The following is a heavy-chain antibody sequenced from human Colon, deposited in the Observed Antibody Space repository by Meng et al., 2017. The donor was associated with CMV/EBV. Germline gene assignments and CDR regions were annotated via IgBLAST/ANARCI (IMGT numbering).Heavy chain of an antibody. J-gene: IGHJ4*02. CDR3: GTFGGDFDY. D-gene: IGHD3-3*01. CDR2: INPYSGDT. V-gene: IGHV1-2*02. Sequence: QFHLMQSGAEMREPGALVKVSCKASGYTFTGYLIHWVRQAPGQGLEWMGWINPYSGDTIYAQKFEVGVTMTRDASITTAYLELSSLKSDDTAVYYCGTFGGDFDYWGQGTLVTVSS. CDR1: GYTFTGYL.